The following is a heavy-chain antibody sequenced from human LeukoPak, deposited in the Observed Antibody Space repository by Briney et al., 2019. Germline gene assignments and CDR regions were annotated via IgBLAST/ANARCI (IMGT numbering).Heavy chain of an antibody. J-gene: IGHJ4*02. CDR3: AKCSGGYSGYDDY. Sequence: GGSLRLSCEASGFTFSSYAMSWVRQAPGKGLEWVSGISGSGGSTYYADSVKGRFTISRDESKNTLYLQMNSLRAEDTAVYYCAKCSGGYSGYDDYWGQGTLVTVSS. CDR2: ISGSGGST. CDR1: GFTFSSYA. V-gene: IGHV3-23*01. D-gene: IGHD5-12*01.